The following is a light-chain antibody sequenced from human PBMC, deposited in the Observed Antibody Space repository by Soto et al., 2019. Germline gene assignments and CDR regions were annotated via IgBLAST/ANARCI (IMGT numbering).Light chain of an antibody. J-gene: IGLJ1*01. CDR3: QSYDSGLSGSV. Sequence: QSVLTQPPSVSGAPGQRVTISCTGSSSNIGAGYDLHWYQQLPGTAPKLLIYGNSNRPSGVPDRFSGSKSGTSASLAITGLQAEDEADYYCQSYDSGLSGSVFGSGTKVTVL. CDR2: GNS. CDR1: SSNIGAGYD. V-gene: IGLV1-40*01.